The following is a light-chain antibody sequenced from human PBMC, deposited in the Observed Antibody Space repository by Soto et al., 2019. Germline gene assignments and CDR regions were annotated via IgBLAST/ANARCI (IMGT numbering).Light chain of an antibody. CDR2: EGS. CDR3: CSYAGSSNFV. V-gene: IGLV2-23*03. Sequence: QSALTQPASVSGSPGQSITISCTGTSSDVGSYNLVSWYQQYPGKAPKLMIFEGSKRPSGLSNRFSGSKSGYTASLTISGLQAEDEADYYCCSYAGSSNFVFRGGTKLTVL. J-gene: IGLJ3*02. CDR1: SSDVGSYNL.